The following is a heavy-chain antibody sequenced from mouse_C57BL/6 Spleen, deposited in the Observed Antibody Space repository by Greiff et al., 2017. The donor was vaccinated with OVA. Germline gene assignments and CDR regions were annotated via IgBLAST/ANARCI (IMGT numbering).Heavy chain of an antibody. CDR3: ARNPSSDYDSTTWFAY. Sequence: QVQLQQSGPGLVQPSQSLSITCTVSGFSLTSYGVHWVRQSPGKGLEWLGVIWSGGSTDYNAAFISRLSISKDNSKSQVFFKMNSLQADDTAIYYCARNPSSDYDSTTWFAYWGQGTLVTVSA. V-gene: IGHV2-2*01. D-gene: IGHD2-4*01. J-gene: IGHJ3*01. CDR1: GFSLTSYG. CDR2: IWSGGST.